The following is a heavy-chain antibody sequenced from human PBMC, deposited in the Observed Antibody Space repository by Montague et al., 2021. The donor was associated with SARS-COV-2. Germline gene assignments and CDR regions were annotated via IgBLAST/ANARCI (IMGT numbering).Heavy chain of an antibody. CDR3: AHRREDATLITDWFDP. D-gene: IGHD3-16*01. CDR2: IYWDGDK. J-gene: IGHJ5*02. V-gene: IGHV2-5*02. Sequence: PALVKPTQTLTLTCTFSGFSLSTRGVGVGWIRQPPGKALEWLALIYWDGDKRYSPSLMSRVTISRGTSKNQVVLTMTNMNPVDTATYYCAHRREDATLITDWFDPWGQGTMVTVSS. CDR1: GFSLSTRGVG.